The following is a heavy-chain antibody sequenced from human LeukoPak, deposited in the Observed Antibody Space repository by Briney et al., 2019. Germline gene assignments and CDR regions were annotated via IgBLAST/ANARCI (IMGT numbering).Heavy chain of an antibody. V-gene: IGHV4-30-4*08. J-gene: IGHJ3*02. Sequence: SETLSLTCSVSGDSISTGDYYWSWIRQPPGKGLEWIGYIYYSGSTYYNPSLKSRVTISIDTSKNQFSLNLSSVNAADTAVYYCARDIQQLVRSGFDIWGQGTMVTVSS. D-gene: IGHD6-6*01. CDR1: GDSISTGDYY. CDR2: IYYSGST. CDR3: ARDIQQLVRSGFDI.